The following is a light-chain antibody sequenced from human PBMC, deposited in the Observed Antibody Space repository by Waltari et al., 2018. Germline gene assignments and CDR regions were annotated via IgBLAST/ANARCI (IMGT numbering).Light chain of an antibody. CDR2: EVS. CDR3: SSYTSSSTLGV. V-gene: IGLV2-14*01. J-gene: IGLJ1*01. CDR1: SRDVGGYNY. Sequence: QSALTQPASVSGSPGQSITISCTGTSRDVGGYNYVSWYQQHPGKAPKLMIYEVSNRPSGVSHRFSGAKSGNTASLTISGLQAEDEADYYCSSYTSSSTLGVFGTGTKVTVL.